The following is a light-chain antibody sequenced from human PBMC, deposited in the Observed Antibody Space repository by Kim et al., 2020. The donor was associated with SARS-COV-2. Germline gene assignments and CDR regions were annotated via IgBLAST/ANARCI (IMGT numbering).Light chain of an antibody. CDR2: DVN. J-gene: IGLJ1*01. Sequence: QSVTISCTGSSSDVGGYNYVSWHQLHPGKAPKLIIYDVNNRPSGVPNRFSGSKSGNTASLTVSGLQSEDEADYYCSSYAGTNNFYVFGTGTKVTVL. CDR3: SSYAGTNNFYV. CDR1: SSDVGGYNY. V-gene: IGLV2-8*01.